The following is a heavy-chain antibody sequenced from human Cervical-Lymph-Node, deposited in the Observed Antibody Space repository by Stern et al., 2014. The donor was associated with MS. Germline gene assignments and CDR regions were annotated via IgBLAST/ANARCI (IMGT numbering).Heavy chain of an antibody. V-gene: IGHV1-46*03. J-gene: IGHJ1*01. CDR2: VNPTDGRT. CDR1: GDRFASYP. D-gene: IGHD4-17*01. CDR3: ANPLPYAN. Sequence: QVQLVQSGAEVKKPGASVKVSCKASGDRFASYPIHWLRQAHGQGPVWMGIVNPTDGRTTYAQTFKGRVTMTRDTSTRTVYMELSSLRPEDTAMYFCANPLPYANWGQGTRVTVSS.